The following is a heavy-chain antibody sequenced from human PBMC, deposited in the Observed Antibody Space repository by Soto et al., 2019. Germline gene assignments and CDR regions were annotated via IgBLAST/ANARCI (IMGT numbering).Heavy chain of an antibody. V-gene: IGHV3-23*01. CDR2: ISGSGGST. J-gene: IGHJ4*02. CDR3: AKDKTTQEVFFDY. Sequence: GGSLRLSCAASGLTFSSYAMSWARQAPGKGLEWVSAISGSGGSTYYADSVKGRFTISRDNPKNTLYLQMNSLRAEGTAVYYCAKDKTTQEVFFDYWGQGTLVTVSS. D-gene: IGHD4-17*01. CDR1: GLTFSSYA.